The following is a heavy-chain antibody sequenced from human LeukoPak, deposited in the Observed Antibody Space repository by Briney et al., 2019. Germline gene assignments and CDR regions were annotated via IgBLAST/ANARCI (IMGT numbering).Heavy chain of an antibody. CDR2: FDPEDGET. J-gene: IGHJ4*02. CDR3: ATDHRATAMANGFDY. V-gene: IGHV1-24*01. CDR1: GYTLTELS. Sequence: ASVKVSCKVSGYTLTELSMHWVRQAPGKGLEWMGGFDPEDGETIYAQKVQGRVTMTEDTSTDTAYMELSSLTSEDTAVYYCATDHRATAMANGFDYWGQGTLVTVSS. D-gene: IGHD5-18*01.